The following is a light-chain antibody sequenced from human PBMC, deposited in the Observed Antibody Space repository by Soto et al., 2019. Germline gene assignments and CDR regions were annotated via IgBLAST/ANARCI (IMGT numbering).Light chain of an antibody. V-gene: IGLV2-14*01. Sequence: QSVLTQPASVSGSPRQSITISCTGASSGVGSYTYVSWYQQHPGKAPKLMIYEVNNRPSGVSNRFSGSKSGNTASLTISGLQAEDEADYYCSSYTSSSTLYVFGTGTKLTVL. CDR3: SSYTSSSTLYV. CDR2: EVN. CDR1: SSGVGSYTY. J-gene: IGLJ1*01.